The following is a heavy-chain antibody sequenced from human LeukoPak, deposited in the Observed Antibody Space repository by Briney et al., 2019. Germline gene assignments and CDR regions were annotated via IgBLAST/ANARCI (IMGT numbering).Heavy chain of an antibody. V-gene: IGHV3-23*01. CDR2: IVGSGTKT. D-gene: IGHD6-13*01. J-gene: IGHJ4*02. Sequence: PGGSLRLSCAASGFTFSIDAMSWVRQAPGKGLEWISDIVGSGTKTNYADSVKGRFTISRDNSKNTLYLQMSGLRAEDTAVYYCAKDQLGLFDSWGQGTLVIVSS. CDR3: AKDQLGLFDS. CDR1: GFTFSIDA.